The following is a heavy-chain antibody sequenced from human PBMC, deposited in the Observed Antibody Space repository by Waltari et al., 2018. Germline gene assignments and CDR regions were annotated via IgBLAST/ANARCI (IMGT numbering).Heavy chain of an antibody. Sequence: QVQLVESGGGVVQPGRSLRLSCAASEFTFSSYAMHWARQAPGKGRVWVAVISNNERNIYYVDSVKVRVTISRDKSKKTLDHQMNRLRPEDTSMYYCVRDFCDRTKCHGMDVWGQGTTVTVSS. D-gene: IGHD3-22*01. CDR1: EFTFSSYA. J-gene: IGHJ6*02. CDR3: VRDFCDRTKCHGMDV. V-gene: IGHV3-30*04. CDR2: ISNNERNI.